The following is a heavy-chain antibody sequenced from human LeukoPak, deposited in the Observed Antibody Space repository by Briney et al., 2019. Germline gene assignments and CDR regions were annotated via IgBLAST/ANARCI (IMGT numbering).Heavy chain of an antibody. CDR1: GDSTNNYY. D-gene: IGHD1-26*01. J-gene: IGHJ4*02. Sequence: SETLSLTCTVSGDSTNNYYWSWIRQPAGKGLEWIGRIFNSGSTDYNPSLKSRVTMSVDTSKNQFSVKVNSVTAADTAVYYCARGLGVGADRALDYWGQGTLVTVSS. CDR3: ARGLGVGADRALDY. CDR2: IFNSGST. V-gene: IGHV4-4*07.